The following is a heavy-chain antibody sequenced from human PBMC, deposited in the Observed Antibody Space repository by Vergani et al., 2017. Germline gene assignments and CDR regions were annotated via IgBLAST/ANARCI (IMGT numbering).Heavy chain of an antibody. V-gene: IGHV4-39*01. D-gene: IGHD6-19*01. CDR2: IYYSGST. CDR3: ARHSTVEWLVKLGWFDP. CDR1: GASIRSSNYY. Sequence: QLQLQESGPGLVKPSATLSLTCSVSGASIRSSNYYWGWIRQPPGKGLEWIASIYYSGSTYYNPSLKSRVTISVDTSKNQFFLKLSSVTAADTAVYFCARHSTVEWLVKLGWFDPWGQGILVTVSS. J-gene: IGHJ5*02.